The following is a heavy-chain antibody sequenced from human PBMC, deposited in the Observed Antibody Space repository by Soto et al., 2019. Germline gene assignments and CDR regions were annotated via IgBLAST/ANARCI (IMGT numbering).Heavy chain of an antibody. CDR2: IYYSGST. J-gene: IGHJ4*02. CDR1: GVSISSYY. V-gene: IGHV4-59*08. D-gene: IGHD4-17*01. Sequence: LSLTCTVSGVSISSYYWSWIRQPPGKGLEWIGYIYYSGSTNYNPSLKSRVTISVDTSKNQLSLKLSSVTAADTAVYYCARRYGYYFDYWGQGTLVTVSS. CDR3: ARRYGYYFDY.